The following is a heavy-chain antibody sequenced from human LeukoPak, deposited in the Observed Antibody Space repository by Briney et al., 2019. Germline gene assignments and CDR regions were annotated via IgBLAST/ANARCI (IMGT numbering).Heavy chain of an antibody. Sequence: GASVKVSCKAPGYTFTGYYIHWVRQAPGQGLEWMGWINPNSGGTNYAQKFQGRVTMTRDTSISTAYMELSRLSSDDTAVYYCARGNLAITVPGPFGYWGQGTLVTVSS. D-gene: IGHD6-19*01. J-gene: IGHJ4*02. CDR1: GYTFTGYY. CDR3: ARGNLAITVPGPFGY. CDR2: INPNSGGT. V-gene: IGHV1-2*02.